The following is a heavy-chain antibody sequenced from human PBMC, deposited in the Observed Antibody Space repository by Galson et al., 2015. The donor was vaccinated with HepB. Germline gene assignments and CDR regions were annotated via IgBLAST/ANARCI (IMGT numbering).Heavy chain of an antibody. D-gene: IGHD3-22*01. V-gene: IGHV4-34*01. Sequence: ETLSLTCAVYGGSFSGYYWSWIRQPPGKGLEWIGEINHSGSTNYNPSLKSRVTISVDTSKNQFSLKLSSVTAADTAVYYCATGWAYDYYDSSGYPHWGQGTMVTVSS. J-gene: IGHJ3*01. CDR1: GGSFSGYY. CDR2: INHSGST. CDR3: ATGWAYDYYDSSGYPH.